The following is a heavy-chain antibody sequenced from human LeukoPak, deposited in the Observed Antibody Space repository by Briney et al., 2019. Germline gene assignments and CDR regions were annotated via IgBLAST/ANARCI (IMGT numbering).Heavy chain of an antibody. D-gene: IGHD1-26*01. Sequence: GSLRLSCAASGFTVSSNYMSWVRQAPGTGLEWVSEIYSDGSTYYAASVKGRFSISRGKSKNTVYLQMNSLRAEDTAVYYCARELREHGVFDIWGQGTMVTVSS. J-gene: IGHJ3*02. CDR1: GFTVSSNY. CDR3: ARELREHGVFDI. CDR2: IYSDGST. V-gene: IGHV3-53*01.